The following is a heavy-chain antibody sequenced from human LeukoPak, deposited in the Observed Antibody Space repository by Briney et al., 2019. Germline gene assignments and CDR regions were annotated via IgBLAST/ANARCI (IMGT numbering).Heavy chain of an antibody. J-gene: IGHJ4*02. V-gene: IGHV3-30-3*01. Sequence: GRSLRLSCAASGFTFSSYAMHWVRQAPGKGLEWVAVISYDGSNKYYADSVKGRFTISRDNSKNTLYLQMNSLRAEDTAVYYCARDEGPVAVYYFDYWGQGTLVTVSS. CDR2: ISYDGSNK. CDR1: GFTFSSYA. D-gene: IGHD6-19*01. CDR3: ARDEGPVAVYYFDY.